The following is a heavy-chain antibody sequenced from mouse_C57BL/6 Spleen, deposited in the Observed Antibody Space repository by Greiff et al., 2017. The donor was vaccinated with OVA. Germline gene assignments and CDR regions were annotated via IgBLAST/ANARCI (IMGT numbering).Heavy chain of an antibody. V-gene: IGHV1-64*01. CDR2: IHPNSGST. CDR3: ARYYSDCDAMDY. D-gene: IGHD2-12*01. Sequence: QVQLQQPGAELVKPGASVTLSCKASGYTFTSYWMHWVKQRPGQGLEWIGMIHPNSGSTNYNEKFKSKATLTVDKSSSTAYMQLSSLTSADSAVYYCARYYSDCDAMDYWGQGTSVTVSS. CDR1: GYTFTSYW. J-gene: IGHJ4*01.